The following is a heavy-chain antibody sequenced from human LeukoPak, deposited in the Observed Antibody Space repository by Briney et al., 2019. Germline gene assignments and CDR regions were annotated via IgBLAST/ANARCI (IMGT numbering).Heavy chain of an antibody. V-gene: IGHV4-59*01. Sequence: SEALSLTCTVSGGSMSGDYWNWIRQSPGKGLEWIGFIYSSGSTDYNPSLKSRVTISLDTSKNQFSLKLSSVTAADTAVYSCARGAGRYDRWYFDLWGRGTLVTVSS. J-gene: IGHJ2*01. CDR3: ARGAGRYDRWYFDL. CDR1: GGSMSGDY. CDR2: IYSSGST. D-gene: IGHD3-16*01.